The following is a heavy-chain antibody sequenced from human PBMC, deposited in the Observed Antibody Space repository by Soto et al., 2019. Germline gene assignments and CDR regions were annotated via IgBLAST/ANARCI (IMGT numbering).Heavy chain of an antibody. CDR2: ISSSSTI. D-gene: IGHD3-22*01. V-gene: IGHV3-11*04. CDR3: ARACITMIVVVMNAFDI. J-gene: IGHJ3*02. Sequence: GGSLRLSCAASGFTFSDYYMNWVRQAPGKGLEWVSSISSSSTIYYADSVKGRFTISRDNAKNSLYLQMNSLRAEDTAVYYCARACITMIVVVMNAFDIWGQGTMVTVSS. CDR1: GFTFSDYY.